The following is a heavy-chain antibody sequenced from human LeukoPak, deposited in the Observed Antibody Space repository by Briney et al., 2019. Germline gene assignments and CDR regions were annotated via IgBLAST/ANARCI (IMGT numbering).Heavy chain of an antibody. J-gene: IGHJ4*02. CDR1: GFTFSGYA. CDR2: INAFGART. Sequence: PGGSLRLSCEASGFTFSGYAMSWVRQAPGKGLEWVSSINAFGARTYYADSVKGRFTISRDNSKNTLYLQMNSLRAEDTALYYCAKVGLGYCSGSSCYYFDYGGQGTLVTVSS. CDR3: AKVGLGYCSGSSCYYFDY. V-gene: IGHV3-23*01. D-gene: IGHD2-15*01.